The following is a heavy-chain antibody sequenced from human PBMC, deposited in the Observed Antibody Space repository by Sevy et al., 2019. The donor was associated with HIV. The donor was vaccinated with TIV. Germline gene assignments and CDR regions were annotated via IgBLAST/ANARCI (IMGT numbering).Heavy chain of an antibody. Sequence: SETLSLTCTVSGGSVSSGSYYWSWIRQPPGKGLEWVGYIYYSGSTNYNPSLKSRVTISVDTSKNQFSLKLSSVTAADTAVYYCASEGVIAAAGLDYWGQGTLVTVSS. CDR3: ASEGVIAAAGLDY. J-gene: IGHJ4*02. CDR1: GGSVSSGSYY. V-gene: IGHV4-61*01. D-gene: IGHD6-13*01. CDR2: IYYSGST.